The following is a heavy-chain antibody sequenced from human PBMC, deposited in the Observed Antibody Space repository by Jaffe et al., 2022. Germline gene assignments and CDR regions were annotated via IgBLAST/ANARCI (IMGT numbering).Heavy chain of an antibody. D-gene: IGHD3-10*01. J-gene: IGHJ4*02. CDR3: ARVGSGSSSFDY. CDR1: GGSISSYY. CDR2: IYYSGST. Sequence: QVQLQESGPGLVKPSETLSLTCTVSGGSISSYYWSWIRQPPGKGLEWIGYIYYSGSTNYNPSLKSRVTISVDTSKNQFSLKLSSVTAADTAVYYCARVGSGSSSFDYWGQGTLVTVSS. V-gene: IGHV4-59*01.